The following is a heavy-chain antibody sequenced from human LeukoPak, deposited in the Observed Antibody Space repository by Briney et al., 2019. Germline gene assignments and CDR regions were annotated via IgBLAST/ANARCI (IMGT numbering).Heavy chain of an antibody. CDR1: GFIFSSYG. J-gene: IGHJ4*02. D-gene: IGHD6-13*01. Sequence: GGSLRLSCAASGFIFSSYGMHWVRQAPGKGLEWVAFIRYDGSNKYYAGSVKGRFTISRDNSKNTLYLQMNSLRAEDTAVYYCAKDWSPASGRGGYFDYWGQGTLVTVSS. CDR2: IRYDGSNK. V-gene: IGHV3-30*02. CDR3: AKDWSPASGRGGYFDY.